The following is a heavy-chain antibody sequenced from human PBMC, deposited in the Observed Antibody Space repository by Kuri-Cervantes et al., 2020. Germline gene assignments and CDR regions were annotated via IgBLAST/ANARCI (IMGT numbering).Heavy chain of an antibody. J-gene: IGHJ4*02. D-gene: IGHD2-15*01. CDR1: GFTFDDYA. CDR3: ATDVGYCSGGSCSLGGWFDY. CDR2: IGTAGDT. V-gene: IGHV3-13*01. Sequence: GESLKISCAASGFTFDDYAMHWVRQATGKGLEWVSAIGTAGDTYYPGSVKGRFTISRENAKNSLYLQMNSLRAGDTAVYYCATDVGYCSGGSCSLGGWFDYWGQGTLVTVSS.